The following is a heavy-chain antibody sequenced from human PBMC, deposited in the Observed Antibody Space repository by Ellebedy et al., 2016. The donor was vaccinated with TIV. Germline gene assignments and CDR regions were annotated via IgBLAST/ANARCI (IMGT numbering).Heavy chain of an antibody. CDR3: AKGGYCDSASCRYLEY. J-gene: IGHJ4*02. V-gene: IGHV3-23*01. Sequence: GGSLRLSXAASGFTFSSYAMFWVRQAPGKGLEWVSVVGGVGNTYYADSVKGRFTISRDNSKNTVYLQMNSLRAGDTAVYYCAKGGYCDSASCRYLEYWGQGTLVTVSS. CDR2: VGGVGNT. D-gene: IGHD2-2*01. CDR1: GFTFSSYA.